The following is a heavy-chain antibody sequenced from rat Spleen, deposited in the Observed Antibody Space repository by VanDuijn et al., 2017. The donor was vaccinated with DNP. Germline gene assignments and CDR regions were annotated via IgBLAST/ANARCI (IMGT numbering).Heavy chain of an antibody. CDR2: ITNTGGST. CDR1: GFTFSDYY. J-gene: IGHJ2*01. CDR3: ATGGFDY. V-gene: IGHV5-20*01. Sequence: EVLLVESDGGLVQPGRSLKLSCAVSGFTFSDYYMAWVRQAPAKGLEWVASITNTGGSTYYPDSVKGRFSISRDNAKSTLYLQMDSLRSEDTATYYCATGGFDYWGQGVMVTVSS.